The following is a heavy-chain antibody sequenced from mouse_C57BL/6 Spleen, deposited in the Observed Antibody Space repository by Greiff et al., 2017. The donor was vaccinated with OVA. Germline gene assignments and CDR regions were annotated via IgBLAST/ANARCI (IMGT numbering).Heavy chain of an antibody. CDR2: INPSNGGT. CDR1: GYTFTGYW. D-gene: IGHD2-4*01. Sequence: QVQLQQPGTELVKPGASVKLSCKASGYTFTGYWMHWVKQRPGQGLEWIGNINPSNGGTNYNEKFKSKATLTVDKSSSTAYMQLSSLTSEDSAVYYCARSPFYYDYFMDYWGQGTSVTVSS. J-gene: IGHJ4*01. V-gene: IGHV1-53*01. CDR3: ARSPFYYDYFMDY.